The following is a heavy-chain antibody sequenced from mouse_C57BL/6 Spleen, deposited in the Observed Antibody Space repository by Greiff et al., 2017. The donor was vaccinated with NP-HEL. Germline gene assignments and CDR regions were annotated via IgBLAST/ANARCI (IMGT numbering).Heavy chain of an antibody. CDR2: IWGVGST. CDR3: ARGLRRGGGGMDY. Sequence: QVQLKESGPGLVAPSQSLSITCTVSGFSLTSYGVDWVRQSPGKGLEWLGVIWGVGSTNYNSALKSRLSISKDNSKSQVFLKMNSLQTDDTAMYYCARGLRRGGGGMDYWGQGTSVTVSS. J-gene: IGHJ4*01. V-gene: IGHV2-6*01. D-gene: IGHD2-4*01. CDR1: GFSLTSYG.